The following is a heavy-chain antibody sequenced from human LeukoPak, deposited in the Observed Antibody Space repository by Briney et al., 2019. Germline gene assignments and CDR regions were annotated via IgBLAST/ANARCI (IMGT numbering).Heavy chain of an antibody. Sequence: GGSLRLSCAASGFTFSSYAMSWVRQAPGKGLEWVSRISGSGESTYYADSVKGRFTISRDNSKNTLYQQMSSLRAEDTAVYYSYGDPTLSFDPWGQGTLVTVSS. D-gene: IGHD4-17*01. J-gene: IGHJ5*02. CDR3: YGDPTLSFDP. V-gene: IGHV3-23*01. CDR2: ISGSGEST. CDR1: GFTFSSYA.